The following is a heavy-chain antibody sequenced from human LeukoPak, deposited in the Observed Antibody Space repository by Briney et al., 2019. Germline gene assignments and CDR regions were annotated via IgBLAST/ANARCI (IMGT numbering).Heavy chain of an antibody. CDR1: GSTFSSYG. J-gene: IGHJ4*02. D-gene: IGHD3-10*01. Sequence: PGRSLRLSCAASGSTFSSYGMHWVRQAPGKGLEWVAVIWYDGSNKYYADSVKGRFTISRDNSKNTLYLQMNSLRAEDTAVYYCARASPVYGSGSPYFDYWGQGTLVTVSS. V-gene: IGHV3-33*01. CDR3: ARASPVYGSGSPYFDY. CDR2: IWYDGSNK.